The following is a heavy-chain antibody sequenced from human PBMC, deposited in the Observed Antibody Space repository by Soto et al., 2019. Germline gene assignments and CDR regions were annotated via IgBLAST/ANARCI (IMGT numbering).Heavy chain of an antibody. CDR2: IYYSGST. CDR3: ARGSGPNDAFDI. CDR1: GGSVSSGSYY. V-gene: IGHV4-61*01. D-gene: IGHD2-15*01. Sequence: QVQLQESGPGLVKPSETLSLTCTVSGGSVSSGSYYWSWIRQPPGKGLEWIGYIYYSGSTNYNPSLKSRVTISVDTSKNPFSLELSSVTGADTDVYYCARGSGPNDAFDIWGQGTMVTVSS. J-gene: IGHJ3*02.